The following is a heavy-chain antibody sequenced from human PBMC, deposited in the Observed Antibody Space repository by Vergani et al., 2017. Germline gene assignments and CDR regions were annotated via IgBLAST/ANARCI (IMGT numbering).Heavy chain of an antibody. J-gene: IGHJ4*02. CDR2: IWYDGSNK. CDR1: GFTFSSYG. CDR3: ARGEGVIVVVPAAIDY. V-gene: IGHV3-33*08. Sequence: QVQLVESGGGVVQPGRSLRLSCAASGFTFSSYGMHWVRQAPGKGLEWVAVIWYDGSNKYYADSVKGRFTISRDNSKNTLYLQMNSLRAEDTAVYYCARGEGVIVVVPAAIDYWGQGTLVTVSS. D-gene: IGHD2-2*01.